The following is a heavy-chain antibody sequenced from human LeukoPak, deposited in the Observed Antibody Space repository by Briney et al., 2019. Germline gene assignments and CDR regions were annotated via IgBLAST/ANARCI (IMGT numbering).Heavy chain of an antibody. CDR3: ARGSGYGFEIDY. J-gene: IGHJ4*02. CDR2: IYYSGST. CDR1: GGSISSYY. V-gene: IGHV4-59*01. D-gene: IGHD5-12*01. Sequence: PSETLSLTCTVSGGSISSYYWSWIRQPPGKGLEWIGYIYYSGSTNYNPSLKSRVTISVDASKNQFSLKLSSVTAADTAVYYCARGSGYGFEIDYWGQGTLVTVSS.